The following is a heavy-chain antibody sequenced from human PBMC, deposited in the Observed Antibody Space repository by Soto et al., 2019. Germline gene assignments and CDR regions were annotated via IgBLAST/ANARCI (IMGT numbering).Heavy chain of an antibody. CDR2: ISSNGGST. CDR1: GFTFSSYA. CDR3: ARGGRGYEFDY. Sequence: EVQLVESGGGLDQPGGSLRLSCAASGFTFSSYAMDWVRQAPGKGLEYVSTISSNGGSTDYANSVKGRFTISRDNSKNTLYLQMGSLRAEDMAVYYCARGGRGYEFDYWGQGTLVTVSS. J-gene: IGHJ4*02. D-gene: IGHD5-12*01. V-gene: IGHV3-64*01.